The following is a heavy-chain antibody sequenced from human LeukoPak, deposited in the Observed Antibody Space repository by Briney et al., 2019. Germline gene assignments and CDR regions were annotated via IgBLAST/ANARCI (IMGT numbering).Heavy chain of an antibody. CDR1: GFTFSNAW. CDR3: SIVFTEESPAFHD. J-gene: IGHJ4*02. Sequence: GGSLRLSCAASGFTFSNAWMSWVRQAPGKGLEWVGRIKSKTSGGTTDYAAPVKGRFAISRDDSKNTVYLQMNSLKTEDTAMYYCSIVFTEESPAFHDWGPGTLVTVSS. CDR2: IKSKTSGGTT. D-gene: IGHD3-10*02. V-gene: IGHV3-15*01.